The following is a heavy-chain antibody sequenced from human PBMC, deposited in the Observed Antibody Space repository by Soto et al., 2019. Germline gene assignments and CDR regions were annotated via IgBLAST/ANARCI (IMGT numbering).Heavy chain of an antibody. D-gene: IGHD2-15*01. Sequence: SVKVSCKASGGTFSSYTISWVRQAPGQGLEWMGRIIPILGIANYAQKFQGRVTITADKSTSTAYMELSSLRSEDTAVYYCARQGIYCSGGSCYGYWGQGTLVTVSS. CDR1: GGTFSSYT. V-gene: IGHV1-69*02. CDR3: ARQGIYCSGGSCYGY. J-gene: IGHJ4*02. CDR2: IIPILGIA.